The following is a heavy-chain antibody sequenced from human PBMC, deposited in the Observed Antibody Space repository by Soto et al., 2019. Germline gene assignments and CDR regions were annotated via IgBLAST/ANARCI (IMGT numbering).Heavy chain of an antibody. J-gene: IGHJ6*02. CDR1: GFTFSSYS. Sequence: PGWSLRLSCAASGFTFSSYSMNWFRHAPGKGLEWVSSISSISSYIYYADSVKGRFTISRDNAKNSLYLQMNSLRAEDTAVYYCARDSPQYYDILTPVWGQGTTVTVSS. CDR2: ISSISSYI. V-gene: IGHV3-21*01. CDR3: ARDSPQYYDILTPV. D-gene: IGHD3-9*01.